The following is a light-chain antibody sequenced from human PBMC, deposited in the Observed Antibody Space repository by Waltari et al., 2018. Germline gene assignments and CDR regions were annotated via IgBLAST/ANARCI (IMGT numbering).Light chain of an antibody. V-gene: IGKV4-1*01. CDR1: QSVLYSSDNKNY. CDR3: QQHYTTPFT. J-gene: IGKJ3*01. CDR2: WAS. Sequence: DLVMTQSPDSLAVSLGERATINCKSSQSVLYSSDNKNYLAWYQQKPGQPPKLLFYWASTRESGVPDRFSGSGSGTDFTLTISSLQAEDVAVYYCQQHYTTPFTFGPGTTVDIK.